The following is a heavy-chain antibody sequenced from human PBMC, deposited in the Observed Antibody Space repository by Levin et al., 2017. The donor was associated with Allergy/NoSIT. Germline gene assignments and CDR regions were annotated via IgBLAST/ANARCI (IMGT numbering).Heavy chain of an antibody. CDR3: ARGNVATIRGYNWFDP. J-gene: IGHJ5*02. CDR1: GYTFTDYY. CDR2: INANSGGT. Sequence: ASVKVSCKASGYTFTDYYIQWVRQAPGQGLEWMGWINANSGGTKYAQKFQGRVTMTRDTSISTAYMELSRLRSDDTAVYYCARGNVATIRGYNWFDPWGQGTLVTVSS. V-gene: IGHV1-2*02. D-gene: IGHD5-12*01.